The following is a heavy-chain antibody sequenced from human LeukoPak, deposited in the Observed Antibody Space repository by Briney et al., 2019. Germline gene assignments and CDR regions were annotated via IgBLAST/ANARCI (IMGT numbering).Heavy chain of an antibody. V-gene: IGHV4-34*01. Sequence: KPSETLSLTCAVYGGSFSGYYWSWIRQPPGKGLEWIGEINHSGSTNYNPSLKSRVTISVDTSKNQFSLKLRSVTAADTAVYYCARGRVVVDIVVVPAAIRNWFDPWGQGTLVTVSS. D-gene: IGHD2-2*02. CDR3: ARGRVVVDIVVVPAAIRNWFDP. CDR1: GGSFSGYY. CDR2: INHSGST. J-gene: IGHJ5*02.